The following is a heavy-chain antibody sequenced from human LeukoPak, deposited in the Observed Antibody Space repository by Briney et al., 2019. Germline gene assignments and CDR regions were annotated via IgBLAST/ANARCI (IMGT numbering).Heavy chain of an antibody. CDR2: ISWNSGSI. CDR3: AKTVVVAATGDEYYFDY. J-gene: IGHJ4*02. CDR1: GFTFDDYA. Sequence: GGSLRLSCAASGFTFDDYAMHWVRQAPGKGLEWVSGISWNSGSIGYADSVKGRFTISRDNAKNSLYLQMNSLRAEDTALYYCAKTVVVAATGDEYYFDYWGQGTLVTVSS. V-gene: IGHV3-9*01. D-gene: IGHD2-15*01.